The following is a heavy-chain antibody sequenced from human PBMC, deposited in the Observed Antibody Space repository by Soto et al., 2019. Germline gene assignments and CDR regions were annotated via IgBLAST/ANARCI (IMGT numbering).Heavy chain of an antibody. CDR3: ARDFKHYLIGY. CDR1: GGSVSSGSYY. CDR2: IYYSGST. D-gene: IGHD1-26*01. Sequence: QVQLQESGPGLVKPSETLSLTCTVSGGSVSSGSYYWSWIRQPPGKGLEWIGYIYYSGSTNYNPSLKSRVTISVDTSKNQFSLKLSSVTAADTAVYYCARDFKHYLIGYWGQGTLVTVSS. J-gene: IGHJ4*02. V-gene: IGHV4-61*01.